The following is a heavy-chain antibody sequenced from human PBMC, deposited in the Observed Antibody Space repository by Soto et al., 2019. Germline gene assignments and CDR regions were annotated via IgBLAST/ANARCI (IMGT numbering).Heavy chain of an antibody. CDR2: ISAYNGNT. J-gene: IGHJ5*02. V-gene: IGHV1-18*01. CDR3: ARGLAARPNWFDP. CDR1: GYTFASCG. Sequence: GASVKVSCKASGYTFASCGSSWVRQAPGQGLEWMGWISAYNGNTNYAQKLQGRVTMTTDTSTSTAYMELRSLRSDDTAVYYCARGLAARPNWFDPWGQGTLVTVSS. D-gene: IGHD6-6*01.